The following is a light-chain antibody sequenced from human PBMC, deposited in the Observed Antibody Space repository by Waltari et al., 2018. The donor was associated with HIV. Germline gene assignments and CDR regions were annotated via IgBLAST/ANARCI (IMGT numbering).Light chain of an antibody. V-gene: IGLV2-14*01. CDR1: STDVGGSNS. Sequence: QSALTQPASVSESPGQSITISCTGTSTDVGGSNSVSWYQQHPGKAPKLMIYDVSNRPSGVANRFSGSKSGNTASLTISGLQAEDEADYYCNSYTSSSTHVVFGGGTKLTVL. J-gene: IGLJ2*01. CDR2: DVS. CDR3: NSYTSSSTHVV.